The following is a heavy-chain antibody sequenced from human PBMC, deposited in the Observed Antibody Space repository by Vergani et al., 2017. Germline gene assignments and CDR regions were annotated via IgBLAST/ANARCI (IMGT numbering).Heavy chain of an antibody. D-gene: IGHD6-19*01. J-gene: IGHJ4*02. CDR2: IKTKDHDDAT. Sequence: EVQLVESGGDFVQPGRSLRLSCAASGLRFKDACMAWVRQTPGQGLEWVGHIKTKDHDDATDYSAAVKGRFIISRDDSTSTIYLQMNRLKTEDTGVYYCTTLDLIALSAMFDYWGRGTLVSVSS. V-gene: IGHV3-15*01. CDR1: GLRFKDAC. CDR3: TTLDLIALSAMFDY.